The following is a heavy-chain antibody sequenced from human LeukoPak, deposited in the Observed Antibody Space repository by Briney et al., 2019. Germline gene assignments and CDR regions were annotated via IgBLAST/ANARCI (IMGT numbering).Heavy chain of an antibody. D-gene: IGHD6-25*01. CDR3: ARGRGYILDY. J-gene: IGHJ4*02. Sequence: GGSLRLSCAASGFTFSSYAMSWVRQAPGKGLEWVAIINPDGTENRYVGSVKGRFSISRDNAKNSLYLQMNSLRVEDTAVYYCARGRGYILDYWGQGALVTVSS. CDR1: GFTFSSYA. V-gene: IGHV3-7*01. CDR2: INPDGTEN.